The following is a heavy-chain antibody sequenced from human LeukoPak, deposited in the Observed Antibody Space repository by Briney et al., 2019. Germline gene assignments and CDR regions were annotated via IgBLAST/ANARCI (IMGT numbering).Heavy chain of an antibody. J-gene: IGHJ4*02. CDR1: GFTFSSLG. D-gene: IGHD4-23*01. Sequence: GGSLRLSCAASGFTFSSLGMHWVRQAPGKGLEWVAVVWYDGSNKYYADSVKGRFTISRDNSKDTLYLQMDSLRAEDTAVYYCARWGPGKVDDYWGQGTLVTVSS. V-gene: IGHV3-33*01. CDR3: ARWGPGKVDDY. CDR2: VWYDGSNK.